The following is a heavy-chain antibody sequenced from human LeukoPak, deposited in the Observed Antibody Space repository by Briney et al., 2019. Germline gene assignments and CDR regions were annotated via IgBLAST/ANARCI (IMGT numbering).Heavy chain of an antibody. J-gene: IGHJ4*01. V-gene: IGHV3-49*03. CDR2: IRSKAYGGTT. CDR1: GFTFGDYA. CDR3: TSNHDSSGYTPDY. Sequence: GGSLRLSCTASGFTFGDYAMTWFRQAPGKGLEWVAFIRSKAYGGTTEYAASVKGRFTISRDDSKSIAYLQMNSLKTEDTAVYYCTSNHDSSGYTPDYWGQEPWSPSPQ. D-gene: IGHD3-22*01.